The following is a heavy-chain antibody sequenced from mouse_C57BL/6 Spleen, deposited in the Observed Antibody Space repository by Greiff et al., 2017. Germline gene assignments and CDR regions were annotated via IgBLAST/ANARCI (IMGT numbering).Heavy chain of an antibody. V-gene: IGHV1-50*01. D-gene: IGHD1-1*02. CDR2: IDPSDSYT. Sequence: QVQLQQPGAELVKPGASVKLSCKASGYTFTSYGMQWVKQRPGQGLEWIGEIDPSDSYTNNNQKFKGKATLTVDTSSSTAYMQLSSLTSADSAVYDCASGVGDLYFEVWGTGATVTVAS. CDR1: GYTFTSYG. J-gene: IGHJ1*03. CDR3: ASGVGDLYFEV.